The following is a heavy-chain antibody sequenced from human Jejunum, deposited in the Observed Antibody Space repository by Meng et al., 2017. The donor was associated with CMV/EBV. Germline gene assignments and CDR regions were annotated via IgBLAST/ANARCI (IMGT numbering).Heavy chain of an antibody. CDR2: VYYIGRT. V-gene: IGHV4-39*07. CDR3: AREYHVYGSSSWNYYYDY. D-gene: IGHD2-2*01. CDR1: FY. J-gene: IGHJ4*02. Sequence: FYWACFRPPPGRELEWIGRVYYIGRTYYDPSLKCRLTISVGTSKNQLFLQLNSVTAADTALYVCAREYHVYGSSSWNYYYDYWGQGSLVTVSS.